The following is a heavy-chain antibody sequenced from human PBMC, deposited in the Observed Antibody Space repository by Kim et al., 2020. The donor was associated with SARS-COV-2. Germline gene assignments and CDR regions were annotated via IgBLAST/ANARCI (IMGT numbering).Heavy chain of an antibody. CDR2: INHSGST. Sequence: SETLSLTCAVYGGSFSGYYWSWICQPPGKGLEWIGEINHSGSTNYNPSLKSRVTISVDTSKNQFSLKLSPVTAADTAVYYCARGGPRLFGYCSGGSCSNWFDPWGQGTLVTVSS. CDR1: GGSFSGYY. D-gene: IGHD2-15*01. CDR3: ARGGPRLFGYCSGGSCSNWFDP. V-gene: IGHV4-34*01. J-gene: IGHJ5*02.